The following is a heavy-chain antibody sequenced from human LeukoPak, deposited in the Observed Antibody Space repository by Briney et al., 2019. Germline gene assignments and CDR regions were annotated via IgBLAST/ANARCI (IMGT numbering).Heavy chain of an antibody. CDR1: GGSISSSSYY. CDR3: ARGTAAWVDTAMAHFDY. J-gene: IGHJ4*02. D-gene: IGHD5-18*01. V-gene: IGHV4-39*07. CDR2: IYYSGST. Sequence: PSETLSLTCTVSGGSISSSSYYWGWIRQPPGKGLEWIGSIYYSGSTYYNPSLKSRVTISVDTSKNQFSLKLSSVTAADTAVYYCARGTAAWVDTAMAHFDYWGQGTLVTVSS.